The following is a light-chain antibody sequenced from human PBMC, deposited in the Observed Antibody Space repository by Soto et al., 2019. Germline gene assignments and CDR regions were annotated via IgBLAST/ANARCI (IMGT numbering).Light chain of an antibody. Sequence: DIKMTQSPSAVLESVGARVTITCRASQGISNYLAWFQQKPGKVPKRLIYEASTLQSGVPSRFSGSGSGTEFTLTISGLLPEDFATYHCQQLNTLPFTFGQGTRLEIK. CDR1: QGISNY. V-gene: IGKV1-17*03. CDR3: QQLNTLPFT. J-gene: IGKJ5*01. CDR2: EAS.